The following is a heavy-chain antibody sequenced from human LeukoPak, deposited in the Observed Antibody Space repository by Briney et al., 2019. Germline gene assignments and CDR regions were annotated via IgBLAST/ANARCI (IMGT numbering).Heavy chain of an antibody. J-gene: IGHJ4*02. CDR1: GFTFSSYE. Sequence: GGSLRLSCAASGFTFSSYEMNWVRQAPGKGLEWVSYISSVGTTIYYADSVKGRFTISRDNAKNSLYHQMNSLRAEDTAIYYCARCSGGYYFDYWGQGTLVTVSS. CDR2: ISSVGTTI. CDR3: ARCSGGYYFDY. V-gene: IGHV3-48*03. D-gene: IGHD2-15*01.